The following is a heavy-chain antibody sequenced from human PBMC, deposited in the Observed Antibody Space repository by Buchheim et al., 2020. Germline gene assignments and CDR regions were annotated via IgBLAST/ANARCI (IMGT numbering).Heavy chain of an antibody. J-gene: IGHJ6*02. D-gene: IGHD3-22*01. V-gene: IGHV4-34*02. Sequence: QVQLQQWGAGLLKPSETLSLTCAVYGESFSGYYWSWIRQPPGKGLEWIAEINHSGDTNYNPSLKSRVIISADKSKNQFSLKLSSVTAADTAVYYCARCGRPVNEDSSGYGMDVWGQGTT. CDR1: GESFSGYY. CDR2: INHSGDT. CDR3: ARCGRPVNEDSSGYGMDV.